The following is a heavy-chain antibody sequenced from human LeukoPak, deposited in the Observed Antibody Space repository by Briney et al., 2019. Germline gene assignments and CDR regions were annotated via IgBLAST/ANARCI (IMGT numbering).Heavy chain of an antibody. V-gene: IGHV3-23*01. CDR2: ISGSGGST. D-gene: IGHD2-2*01. CDR3: AKDRDIVVVPAAMGDGYFDY. CDR1: GFTFSSYA. Sequence: PGGSLRLSCAASGFTFSSYAMSWVRQAPGKGLEWVSAISGSGGSTYYADSVKGRFTISRDNSKNTLYLQMNSLRAEVTAVYYCAKDRDIVVVPAAMGDGYFDYWGQGTLVTVSS. J-gene: IGHJ4*02.